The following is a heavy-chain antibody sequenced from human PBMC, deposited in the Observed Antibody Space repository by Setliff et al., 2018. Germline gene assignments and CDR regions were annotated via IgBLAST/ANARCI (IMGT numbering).Heavy chain of an antibody. D-gene: IGHD1-26*01. CDR2: ISNSGGT. CDR1: GGSISSSNW. Sequence: PSETLSLTCAVSGGSISSSNWWSWVRQPPGKGLEWIGSISNSGGTYYNPSLKSRVTISVDTSKNQFSLRLSSVTAADTAVYYCASMGATRDYWGQGTLVTVSS. J-gene: IGHJ4*02. CDR3: ASMGATRDY. V-gene: IGHV4-4*02.